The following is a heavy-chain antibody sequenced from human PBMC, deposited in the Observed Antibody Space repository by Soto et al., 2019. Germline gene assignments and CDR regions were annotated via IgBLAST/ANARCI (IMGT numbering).Heavy chain of an antibody. D-gene: IGHD6-19*01. CDR2: IIPLFGTA. CDR1: GGTLSTYA. CDR3: ARPKGSYSSGYYYFDY. Sequence: ASVKVSCKASGGTLSTYAIYWVRQATGQGLEWMGAIIPLFGTADYAQKFQGRVTITADESTSTASMELSSLRSEDTAVYYCARPKGSYSSGYYYFDYWGQGTLVTVSS. J-gene: IGHJ4*02. V-gene: IGHV1-69*01.